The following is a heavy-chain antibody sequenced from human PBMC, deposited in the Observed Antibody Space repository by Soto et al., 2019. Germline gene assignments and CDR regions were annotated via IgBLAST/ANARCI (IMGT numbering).Heavy chain of an antibody. CDR1: GFTFSDFA. J-gene: IGHJ4*02. Sequence: EVQLLESGGGLVQPGGSLRLSCAASGFTFSDFAMKWVRQAPGKGLEWVSTISGRGGSSYYPDSVKGRLTISRDNSKNTLYLQMNSLSAEDTPISYCAKTAGSILGAGDYWGRGTLVNVSS. CDR2: ISGRGGSS. D-gene: IGHD1-26*01. CDR3: AKTAGSILGAGDY. V-gene: IGHV3-23*01.